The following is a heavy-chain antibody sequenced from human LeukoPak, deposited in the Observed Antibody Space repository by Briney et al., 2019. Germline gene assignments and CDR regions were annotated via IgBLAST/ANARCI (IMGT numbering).Heavy chain of an antibody. CDR1: GFTFSDYY. CDR2: ISSSGSTI. J-gene: IGHJ4*02. D-gene: IGHD3-22*01. V-gene: IGHV3-11*01. CDR3: ARTIIDSSGYLDY. Sequence: PGGSLRLSCAASGFTFSDYYMSWIRQAPGKGLEWVSYISSSGSTIYYADSVKGRFTISRDNAKNSLYLQMNCLRAEDTAVYYCARTIIDSSGYLDYWGQGTLVTVSS.